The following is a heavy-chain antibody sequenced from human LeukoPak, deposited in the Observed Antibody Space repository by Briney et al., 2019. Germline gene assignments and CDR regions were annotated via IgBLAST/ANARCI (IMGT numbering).Heavy chain of an antibody. Sequence: PSGALSVTCGVPGGSVTSTNWWTWVRQPPGKGREWIGEVHLDGRTNYNPSLKSRLTISVDLSENHISLKLTSVTAADTAVYYCAREGGFYRPLDYSGQGTLVTVSS. CDR1: GGSVTSTNW. V-gene: IGHV4-4*02. J-gene: IGHJ4*02. CDR3: AREGGFYRPLDY. CDR2: VHLDGRT. D-gene: IGHD3-3*01.